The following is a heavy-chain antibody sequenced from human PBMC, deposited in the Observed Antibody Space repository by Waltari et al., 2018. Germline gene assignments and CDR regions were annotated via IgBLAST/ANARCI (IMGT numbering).Heavy chain of an antibody. V-gene: IGHV1-2*02. CDR3: ARDSVAAGLGAFDI. Sequence: QVQLVQSGAEVKKPGASVKVSCKASGYTFTGYYMHWVRQAPGQGLEWMGWINPNSGGTNDAQKFQGRVTMTRDTSISTAYMELSRLRSDDTAVYYCARDSVAAGLGAFDIWGQGTMVTVSS. CDR2: INPNSGGT. CDR1: GYTFTGYY. D-gene: IGHD6-13*01. J-gene: IGHJ3*02.